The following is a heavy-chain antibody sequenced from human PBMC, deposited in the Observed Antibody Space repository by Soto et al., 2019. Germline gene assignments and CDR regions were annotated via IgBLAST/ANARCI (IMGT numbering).Heavy chain of an antibody. D-gene: IGHD6-13*01. CDR2: IWYDGSNK. Sequence: QVQLVESGGGVVQPGRSLRLSCAASGFTFSSYGMHWVRQAPGKGLEWVAVIWYDGSNKYYADSVKGRFTISRDNSKNTLYLQMNSLRAEDTAVYYCARDFGSSWPGYWGQGTLVTVSS. J-gene: IGHJ4*02. CDR3: ARDFGSSWPGY. CDR1: GFTFSSYG. V-gene: IGHV3-33*01.